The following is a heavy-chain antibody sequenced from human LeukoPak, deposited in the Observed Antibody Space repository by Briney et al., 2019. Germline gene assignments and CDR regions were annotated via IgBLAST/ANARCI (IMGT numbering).Heavy chain of an antibody. CDR3: ARYYYYGSGSYYPTPDY. CDR1: GGSISSSNW. D-gene: IGHD3-10*01. V-gene: IGHV4-4*02. CDR2: IYYSGTT. Sequence: SETLSLTCAVSGGSISSSNWWSWVRQPPGKGLEWIGAIYYSGTTTYNPSLESRVTISVDKSKNQFSLNLSSVTAADTAVYYCARYYYYGSGSYYPTPDYWGQGTLVTVSS. J-gene: IGHJ4*02.